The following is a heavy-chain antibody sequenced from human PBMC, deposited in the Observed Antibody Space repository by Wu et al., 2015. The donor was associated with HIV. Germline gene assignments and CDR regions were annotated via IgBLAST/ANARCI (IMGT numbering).Heavy chain of an antibody. CDR2: INPNSGGT. J-gene: IGHJ5*02. V-gene: IGHV1-2*02. CDR1: GYTFIDFY. D-gene: IGHD2/OR15-2a*01. CDR3: ARDYFGSTLNWFEP. Sequence: QVQLVQSGAEVKKPGASVKVSCKTSGYTFIDFYVHWVRQAPGQGLEWMGWINPNSGGTHYARNFQGRVTMTRDTSITTAYMELSTLRSDDTAMYYCARDYFGSTLNWFEPWGQGSLVIVSS.